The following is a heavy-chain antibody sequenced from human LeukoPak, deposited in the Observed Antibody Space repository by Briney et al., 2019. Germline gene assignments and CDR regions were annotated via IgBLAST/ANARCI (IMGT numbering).Heavy chain of an antibody. CDR2: INSDGSST. Sequence: PGGPLRLSCAASGFTFSSYWMHWVRQAPGKGLVWVSRINSDGSSTSYADSVKGRFTISRDNAKNTLYLQMNSLRAEDTAVYYCARDLNSYYDFWSGSSGFDPWGQGTLVTVSS. CDR3: ARDLNSYYDFWSGSSGFDP. D-gene: IGHD3-3*01. J-gene: IGHJ5*02. V-gene: IGHV3-74*01. CDR1: GFTFSSYW.